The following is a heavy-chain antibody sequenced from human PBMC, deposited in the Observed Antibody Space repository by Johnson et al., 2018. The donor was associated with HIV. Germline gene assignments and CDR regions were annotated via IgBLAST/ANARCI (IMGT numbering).Heavy chain of an antibody. CDR1: GFTFDDYA. V-gene: IGHV3-9*01. Sequence: QLVESGGGVVRPGGSLRLSCAASGFTFDDYAMHWVRQAPGKGLEWVSGISWTSGSIGYVDSVKGRFTISSDNAKNSMYLQMNSLRAEDTAVYYCAKVGPWQDYYDSSGYYHNAFDIWGQGTMVTVSS. CDR3: AKVGPWQDYYDSSGYYHNAFDI. D-gene: IGHD3-22*01. J-gene: IGHJ3*02. CDR2: ISWTSGSI.